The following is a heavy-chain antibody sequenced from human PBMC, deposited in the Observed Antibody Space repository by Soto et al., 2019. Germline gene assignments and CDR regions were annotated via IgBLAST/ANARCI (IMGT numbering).Heavy chain of an antibody. J-gene: IGHJ3*02. D-gene: IGHD6-13*01. V-gene: IGHV1-8*01. CDR3: ARSWDSSSPDAFDI. CDR1: GYTFTSYD. Sequence: ASVKVSCKASGYTFTSYDINWVRQATGQGLEWMGWMNPNSGNTGYAQKFQGRVTMTRNTSISTAYMELSSLRSDDTAVYYCARSWDSSSPDAFDIRGQRTTVTVSS. CDR2: MNPNSGNT.